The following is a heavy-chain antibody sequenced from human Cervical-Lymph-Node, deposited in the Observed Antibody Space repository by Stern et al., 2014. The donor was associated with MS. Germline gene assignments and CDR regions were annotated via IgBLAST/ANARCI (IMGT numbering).Heavy chain of an antibody. J-gene: IGHJ5*02. CDR3: ARFGDHYDILTGYPSEWWFDP. Sequence: QVQLQESGPGLVKPSETLSLTCTVSGGSMSSYYWSWIRQPPGKGLEWIGYIYYSGSTHYNPSLKSRVTISVDTSKNQVSLNLSSVTAADTAVYYCARFGDHYDILTGYPSEWWFDPWGQGTLVTVSS. CDR2: IYYSGST. V-gene: IGHV4-59*01. CDR1: GGSMSSYY. D-gene: IGHD3-9*01.